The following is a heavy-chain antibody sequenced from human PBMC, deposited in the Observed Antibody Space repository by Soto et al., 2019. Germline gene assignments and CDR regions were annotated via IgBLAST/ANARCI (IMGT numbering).Heavy chain of an antibody. CDR2: IYSSGST. V-gene: IGHV4-61*01. J-gene: IGHJ4*02. D-gene: IGHD5-18*01. CDR1: GDSVSSDNYY. CDR3: ARDIRGYSRAFDY. Sequence: SETLSLTCTVSGDSVSSDNYYWNWIRQPPGKGLEWIGYIYSSGSTNYNPSLKSRVTISVDTSRNQFSLKLTSVTAADTAVYYCARDIRGYSRAFDYWGQGTLVTVSS.